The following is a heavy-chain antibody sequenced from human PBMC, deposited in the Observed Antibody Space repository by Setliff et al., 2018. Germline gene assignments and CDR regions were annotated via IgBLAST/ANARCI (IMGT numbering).Heavy chain of an antibody. Sequence: TSETLSLTCTDSGGSVRGYYWSWIRQPPGKGLEWIGYMYYSGDTNYNPSLKSRVTISVDTSKNQFSLELRSVTAADTAVYYCARLPPLHTPMALTFDYWGQGILVTVSS. CDR2: MYYSGDT. D-gene: IGHD5-18*01. CDR3: ARLPPLHTPMALTFDY. CDR1: GGSVRGYY. J-gene: IGHJ4*02. V-gene: IGHV4-59*08.